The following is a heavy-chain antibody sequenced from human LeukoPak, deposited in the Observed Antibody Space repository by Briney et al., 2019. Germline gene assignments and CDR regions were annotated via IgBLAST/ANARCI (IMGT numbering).Heavy chain of an antibody. CDR3: ARESGSYGLDY. Sequence: GGCLRLSCAASGFTVSSNYMSWVRQAPGKGLEWVSVIYSGGSTDYADSVKGRFTISRDNSKNTLYLQMNSLRAEDTAVYYCARESGSYGLDYWGQGTLVTVSS. V-gene: IGHV3-53*01. CDR1: GFTVSSNY. CDR2: IYSGGST. D-gene: IGHD5-18*01. J-gene: IGHJ4*02.